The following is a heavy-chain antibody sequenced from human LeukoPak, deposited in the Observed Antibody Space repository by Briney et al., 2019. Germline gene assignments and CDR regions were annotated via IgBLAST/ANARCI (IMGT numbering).Heavy chain of an antibody. D-gene: IGHD2-21*02. CDR3: ARAVVVTATNFDY. CDR1: GFTFSSYA. J-gene: IGHJ4*02. CDR2: ISYDGSNK. V-gene: IGHV3-30*04. Sequence: GRSLRLSCAASGFTFSSYAMHWVRQAPGKGLEWVAVISYDGSNKYYAHSGKGRFTISRDNSKNTLYLQMNSLRAEDTAVYYCARAVVVTATNFDYWGQGTLVTVSS.